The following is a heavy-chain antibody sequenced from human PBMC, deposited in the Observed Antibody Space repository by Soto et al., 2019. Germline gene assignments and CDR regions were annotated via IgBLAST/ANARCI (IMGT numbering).Heavy chain of an antibody. J-gene: IGHJ6*02. CDR2: INPNSGGT. D-gene: IGHD6-19*01. Sequence: ASLKVSCKASGYTFTGYYMHWVRQAPGQGLEWMGWINPNSGGTNYAQKFQGWVTMTRDTSISTAYMELSRLRSDDTAVYYCARAANSSGWDPYYYYGMDVWGQGTTVTVSS. CDR3: ARAANSSGWDPYYYYGMDV. CDR1: GYTFTGYY. V-gene: IGHV1-2*04.